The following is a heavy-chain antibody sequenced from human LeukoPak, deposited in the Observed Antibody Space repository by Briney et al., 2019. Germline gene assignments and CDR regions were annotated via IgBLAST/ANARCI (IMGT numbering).Heavy chain of an antibody. Sequence: SVKVSCKASGGTFSSYAISWVRQAPGQGLEWMGGIIPIFGTANYAQKFQGRVTITADKSTSTAYMELRSLRSEDTAVYYCARDLIMVRGVITTGYFDYWGQGTLVTVSS. D-gene: IGHD3-10*01. CDR1: GGTFSSYA. CDR3: ARDLIMVRGVITTGYFDY. CDR2: IIPIFGTA. V-gene: IGHV1-69*06. J-gene: IGHJ4*02.